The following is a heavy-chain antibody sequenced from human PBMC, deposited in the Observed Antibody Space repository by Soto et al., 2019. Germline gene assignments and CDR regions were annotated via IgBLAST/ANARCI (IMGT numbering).Heavy chain of an antibody. CDR2: ISAYNGNT. CDR1: GYTFTSYF. J-gene: IGHJ6*02. CDR3: ARVYDSRYYYYYGMDV. D-gene: IGHD3-22*01. Sequence: ASVKVSCKASGYTFTSYFVSWVRQAPGQGLEWMGWISAYNGNTNYAQKLQGRVTMTTDTSTSTAYMELRSLRSDDTAVYYCARVYDSRYYYYYGMDVWGQGTTVTVSS. V-gene: IGHV1-18*01.